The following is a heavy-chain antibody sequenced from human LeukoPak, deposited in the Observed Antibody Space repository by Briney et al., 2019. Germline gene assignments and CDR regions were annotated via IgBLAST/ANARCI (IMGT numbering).Heavy chain of an antibody. CDR2: IYYSGST. CDR3: ARTYDSSGYSFDY. D-gene: IGHD3-22*01. Sequence: PSETLSLTCTVSGGSISSGDYYWSWIRQPPGKGLEWIGYIYYSGSTYYNPSLKSRVTISVDTSKNQFSLKLSSVTGADTAVYYCARTYDSSGYSFDYWGQGTLVTVSS. J-gene: IGHJ4*02. V-gene: IGHV4-30-4*01. CDR1: GGSISSGDYY.